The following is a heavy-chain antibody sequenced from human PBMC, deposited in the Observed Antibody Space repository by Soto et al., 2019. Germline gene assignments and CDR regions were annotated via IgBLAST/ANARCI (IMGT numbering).Heavy chain of an antibody. CDR3: ARDRRFLEWLDPVDY. CDR2: IYYSGST. J-gene: IGHJ4*02. CDR1: GGSISSGGYY. Sequence: PSETLSLTCTVSGGSISSGGYYWSWIRQHPGKGLEWIGYIYYSGSTYYNPSLKSRVTISVDTSKNQFSLKLSSVTAADTAVYYCARDRRFLEWLDPVDYWGQGTLVTSPQ. V-gene: IGHV4-31*03. D-gene: IGHD3-3*01.